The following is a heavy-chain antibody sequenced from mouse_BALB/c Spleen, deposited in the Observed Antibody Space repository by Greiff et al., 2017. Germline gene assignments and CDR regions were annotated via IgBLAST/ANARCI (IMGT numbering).Heavy chain of an antibody. Sequence: EVKLVESGPGLVKPSQSLSLTCSVTGYSITSGYYWNWIRQFPGNKLEWMGYISYDGSNNYNPSLKNRISITRDTSKNQFFLKLNSVTTEDTATYYCARDNYGTYWGQGTLVTVSA. CDR1: GYSITSGYY. D-gene: IGHD2-1*01. J-gene: IGHJ3*01. CDR3: ARDNYGTY. CDR2: ISYDGSN. V-gene: IGHV3-6*02.